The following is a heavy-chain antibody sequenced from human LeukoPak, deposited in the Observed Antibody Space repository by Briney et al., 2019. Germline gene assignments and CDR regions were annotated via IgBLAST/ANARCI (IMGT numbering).Heavy chain of an antibody. CDR2: ISSSPSTI. J-gene: IGHJ4*02. V-gene: IGHV3-48*04. Sequence: GGSLRLSCAASGFTFSSYSMNWVRQAPGKGPEWVSYISSSPSTIYYADSVKGRFTISRDNAKNSLYLRMNSLRAEDTAVYYCARSQSPYGSGSYYSHYFDYWGQGTLVTVSS. D-gene: IGHD3-10*01. CDR1: GFTFSSYS. CDR3: ARSQSPYGSGSYYSHYFDY.